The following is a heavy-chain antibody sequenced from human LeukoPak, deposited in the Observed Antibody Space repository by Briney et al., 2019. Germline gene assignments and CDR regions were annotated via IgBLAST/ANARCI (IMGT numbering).Heavy chain of an antibody. V-gene: IGHV4-59*01. CDR1: GGSISSYY. J-gene: IGHJ3*02. CDR3: ARVVLPYAFDI. Sequence: PSETLSLTCTVSGGSISSYYWSWIRQPPGKGLEWIGYIYYSGSTNYNPSLKSRVTISVDTSKNQFSLKLSSVTAADTAVYYCARVVLPYAFDIWGQGTMVTVSS. CDR2: IYYSGST. D-gene: IGHD3-10*01.